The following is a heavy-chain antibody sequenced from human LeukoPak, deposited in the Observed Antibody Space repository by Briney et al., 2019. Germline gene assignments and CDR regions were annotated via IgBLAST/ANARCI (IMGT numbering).Heavy chain of an antibody. CDR3: ARDSLYCGGDCYGH. CDR1: GFSFSTYA. CDR2: ISSSATST. J-gene: IGHJ4*02. V-gene: IGHV3-23*01. Sequence: GGSLRLSCATSGFSFSTYAMSWVRQAPGKGLEWVSAISSSATSTYYADSVKGRFTISRDNSKNTLYLQMNSLRAEDTAVYYCARDSLYCGGDCYGHWGQGTLVTVSS. D-gene: IGHD2-21*02.